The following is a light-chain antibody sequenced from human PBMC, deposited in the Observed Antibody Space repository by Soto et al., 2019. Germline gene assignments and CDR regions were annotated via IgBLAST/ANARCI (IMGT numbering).Light chain of an antibody. J-gene: IGLJ7*01. CDR1: SSNIEGNT. V-gene: IGLV1-44*01. Sequence: QSVLTQPPSLSGNPGQSVTISCSGSSSNIEGNTVHWYQHLPGTAPKLLIYIDHNRPSGIPDRFSGSKSGTSASLAISGLQSEDEADYYCATWDDDLNAAVFGGGTQLTVL. CDR3: ATWDDDLNAAV. CDR2: IDH.